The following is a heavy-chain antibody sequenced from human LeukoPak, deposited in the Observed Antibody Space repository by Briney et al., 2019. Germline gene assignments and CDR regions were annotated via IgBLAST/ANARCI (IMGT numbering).Heavy chain of an antibody. CDR3: ARRPYSGYVQITFYFDY. V-gene: IGHV4-39*07. CDR2: INHSGGT. D-gene: IGHD5-12*01. J-gene: IGHJ4*02. CDR1: GGSISSSSYY. Sequence: KPSETLSLTCTVSGGSISSSSYYWGWIRQPPGKGLEWIGEINHSGGTNYNPSLKSRVTISVDTSKNQFSLKLSSVTAADTAVYYCARRPYSGYVQITFYFDYWGQGTLVTVSS.